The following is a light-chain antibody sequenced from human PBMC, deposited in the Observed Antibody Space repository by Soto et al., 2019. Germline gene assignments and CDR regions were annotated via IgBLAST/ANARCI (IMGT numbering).Light chain of an antibody. CDR1: QSVSSY. Sequence: EIVLTQSPATLSFSPGEGATLSCRASQSVSSYLAWYQQKPGQAPRLLIYDASNRATGIPARFSGSGSGTDFTLTISSLEPEDFAVYYCQKRSNFGQGTRLESK. V-gene: IGKV3-11*01. CDR2: DAS. J-gene: IGKJ5*01. CDR3: QKRSN.